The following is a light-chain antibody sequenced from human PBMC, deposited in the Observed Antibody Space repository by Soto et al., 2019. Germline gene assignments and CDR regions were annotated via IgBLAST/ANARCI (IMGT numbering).Light chain of an antibody. Sequence: YELTQSPSVSVAPGKTAGITCGGNNIGSKSVHWYQQKPGQAPVLVIYYDSDRPSGIPERFSGSNSGNTATLTISRVEAGDEADYYCQVWDSSSDHVVFGGGTKLTVL. V-gene: IGLV3-21*04. CDR1: NIGSKS. CDR3: QVWDSSSDHVV. CDR2: YDS. J-gene: IGLJ2*01.